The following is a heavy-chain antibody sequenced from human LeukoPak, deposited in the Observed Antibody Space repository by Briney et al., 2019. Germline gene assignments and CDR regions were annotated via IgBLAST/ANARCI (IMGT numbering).Heavy chain of an antibody. CDR1: GGSISSDLYY. V-gene: IGHV4-61*02. CDR2: IYSSGTT. Sequence: PSETLSLTCTVSGGSISSDLYYWSWIRQPAGKGLEWIGRIYSSGTTNYNPSPKSRVTISVERSKNQVSLMLNSVTAADTAVYYCAGGAYGSGSYAKWFDPWGQGTLVIVSS. CDR3: AGGAYGSGSYAKWFDP. D-gene: IGHD3-10*01. J-gene: IGHJ5*02.